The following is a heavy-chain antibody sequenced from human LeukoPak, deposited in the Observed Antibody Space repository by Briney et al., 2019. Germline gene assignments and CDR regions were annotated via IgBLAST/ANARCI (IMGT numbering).Heavy chain of an antibody. D-gene: IGHD3-10*01. CDR1: GYTLTELS. J-gene: IGHJ6*02. CDR3: ATAPRILWFGEFNSLYYYGMDV. V-gene: IGHV1-24*01. CDR2: FDPEDGET. Sequence: AASVKVSCKVSGYTLTELSMHWVRQAPGKGLEWMGGFDPEDGETIYAQKFQGRVTMTEGTSTDTAYMELSSLRSEDTAVYYCATAPRILWFGEFNSLYYYGMDVWGQGTTVTVSS.